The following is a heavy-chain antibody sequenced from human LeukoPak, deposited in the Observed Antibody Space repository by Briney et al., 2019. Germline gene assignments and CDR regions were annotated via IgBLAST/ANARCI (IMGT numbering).Heavy chain of an antibody. D-gene: IGHD3-9*01. Sequence: PGGSLRLSXAASGFTVNDNYMSWVRQAPGKGLEWISVIYRSGDTYYADSVKGRFTVSRDNDQNTLYLQLNSLRPEDTAVYYCARDRVKSDDILTRYPHYYYYFYMDVWGKGTVVTVSS. J-gene: IGHJ6*03. V-gene: IGHV3-66*03. CDR1: GFTVNDNY. CDR3: ARDRVKSDDILTRYPHYYYYFYMDV. CDR2: IYRSGDT.